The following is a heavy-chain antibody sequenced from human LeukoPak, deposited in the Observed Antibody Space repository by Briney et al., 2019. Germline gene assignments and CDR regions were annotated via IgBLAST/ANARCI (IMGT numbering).Heavy chain of an antibody. CDR2: IYSGGST. V-gene: IGHV3-53*01. Sequence: PGGSLRLSCAASGFAVSSNYMTWVRQAPGKGLVWVSVIYSGGSTYYADSVKGRFTISRDNSKNTPYLQMNSLRAEDTAVYYCARGRWPDYWGQGTLVTVSS. CDR3: ARGRWPDY. CDR1: GFAVSSNY. J-gene: IGHJ4*02. D-gene: IGHD5-24*01.